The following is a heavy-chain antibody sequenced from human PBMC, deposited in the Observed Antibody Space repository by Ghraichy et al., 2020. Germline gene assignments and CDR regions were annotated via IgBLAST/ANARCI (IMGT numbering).Heavy chain of an antibody. D-gene: IGHD1-26*01. CDR1: GYTFTGYY. V-gene: IGHV1-2*06. CDR2: INPNSGGT. J-gene: IGHJ4*02. Sequence: ASVKVSCKASGYTFTGYYMHWVRQAPGQGLEWMGRINPNSGGTNYAQKFQGRVTMTRDTSISTAYMELSRLRSDDTAVYYCASLAVGATTNFDYWGQGTLVTVSS. CDR3: ASLAVGATTNFDY.